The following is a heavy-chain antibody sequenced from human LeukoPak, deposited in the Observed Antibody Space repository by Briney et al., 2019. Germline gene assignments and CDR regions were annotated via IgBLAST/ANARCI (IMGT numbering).Heavy chain of an antibody. J-gene: IGHJ5*02. Sequence: ASVKLSCKSSGYTFTSYGIRWVRLAPAQGLEWMGWISAYNGNTNYSQKLQDSRIITTDTSTSTAYMELRSLRSQETAVYNCATDPGARRGAGGYSTWGQGTLVTVSS. CDR2: ISAYNGNT. V-gene: IGHV1-18*01. CDR1: GYTFTSYG. CDR3: ATDPGARRGAGGYST. D-gene: IGHD3-10*01.